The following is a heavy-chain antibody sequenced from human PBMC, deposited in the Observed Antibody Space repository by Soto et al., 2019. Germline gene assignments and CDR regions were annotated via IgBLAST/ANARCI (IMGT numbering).Heavy chain of an antibody. D-gene: IGHD2-8*01. Sequence: QVQLVQSGAEVKKPGASVKISCQASGYTFTTYAMHWVRQAPGQRLEWMAWINVGYGNTKYSQKLQGRVALSRDTSASTVYMELSSMRSEDTAIYYCAREGCTNGVCDDSAFDIWGQGTMVTVSS. J-gene: IGHJ3*02. V-gene: IGHV1-3*01. CDR2: INVGYGNT. CDR3: AREGCTNGVCDDSAFDI. CDR1: GYTFTTYA.